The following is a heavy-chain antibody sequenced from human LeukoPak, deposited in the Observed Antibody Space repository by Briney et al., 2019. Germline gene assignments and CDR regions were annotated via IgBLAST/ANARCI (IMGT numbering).Heavy chain of an antibody. CDR3: AKRPGGGSYYYDDSGYSLDY. J-gene: IGHJ4*02. V-gene: IGHV3-23*01. D-gene: IGHD3-22*01. CDR1: GFTFSGFTFSNYA. CDR2: IGGSGVST. Sequence: GGSLRLSCAASGFTFSGFTFSNYAMAWVRQAPGKGLEWVSAIGGSGVSTYYTDSVKGRFTISRDNSKSTLYLQMISLRAEDTAVYYCAKRPGGGSYYYDDSGYSLDYWGQGTLVTVSS.